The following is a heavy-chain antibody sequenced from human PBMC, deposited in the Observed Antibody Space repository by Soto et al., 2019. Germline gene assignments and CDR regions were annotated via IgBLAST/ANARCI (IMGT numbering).Heavy chain of an antibody. J-gene: IGHJ5*02. D-gene: IGHD2-8*01. CDR1: GFTFSRNW. CDR2: INGNGAYT. Sequence: GGSLRLSCAASGFTFSRNWMHWVRQAPGKGLVWLSTINGNGAYTYYADSVKGRFTISIDNSKNTLYLQMNSLRAEDTAVYYCAKGGTSYNWFGPWGQGTLVTVSS. V-gene: IGHV3-23*01. CDR3: AKGGTSYNWFGP.